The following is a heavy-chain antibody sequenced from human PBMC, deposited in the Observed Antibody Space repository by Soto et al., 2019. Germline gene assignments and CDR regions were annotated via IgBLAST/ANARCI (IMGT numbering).Heavy chain of an antibody. CDR2: INPNSGGT. J-gene: IGHJ6*02. V-gene: IGHV1-2*04. D-gene: IGHD6-13*01. CDR1: GYTFTGYY. CDR3: ARDKVEGAAADTNYYYYGMDV. Sequence: GASVKVSCKASGYTFTGYYMHWVRQAPGQGLEWMGWINPNSGGTNYAQKFQGWVTMTRDTSISTAYMELSRLRSDDTAVYYCARDKVEGAAADTNYYYYGMDVWGQGTTVTVSS.